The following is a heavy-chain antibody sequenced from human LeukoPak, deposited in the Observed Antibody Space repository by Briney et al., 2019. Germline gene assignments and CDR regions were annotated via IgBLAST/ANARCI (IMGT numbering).Heavy chain of an antibody. Sequence: PGGSLRLSCAASGFTFSDYFMTWIRQAPGKGLEWVSYISSSGSTIYYADSVKGRFTVSRDNAKNSLYLQLNSLRAEDTALYYCAKWFLPIAPAGTEVFWGQGTLVTVSS. J-gene: IGHJ4*02. CDR3: AKWFLPIAPAGTEVF. CDR1: GFTFSDYF. V-gene: IGHV3-11*01. D-gene: IGHD6-13*01. CDR2: ISSSGSTI.